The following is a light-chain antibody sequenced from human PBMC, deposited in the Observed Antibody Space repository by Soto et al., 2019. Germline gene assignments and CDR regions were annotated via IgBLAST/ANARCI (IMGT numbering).Light chain of an antibody. V-gene: IGLV2-14*01. J-gene: IGLJ2*01. CDR3: SSFTSSNTVL. Sequence: QSALTQPASVSGSPGQSITISCTGTSSDVGGYNYVSWYQQHPGKAPKLIIYTVSNRPSGVSNRFSGSKSGNTASLTISGLQAEDEGHYYCSSFTSSNTVLFGGGTKLTVL. CDR1: SSDVGGYNY. CDR2: TVS.